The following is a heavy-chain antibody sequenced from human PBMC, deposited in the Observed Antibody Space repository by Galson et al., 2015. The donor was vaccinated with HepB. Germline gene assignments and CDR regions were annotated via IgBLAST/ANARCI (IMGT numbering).Heavy chain of an antibody. CDR1: GYTFTSYY. V-gene: IGHV1-46*04. Sequence: SVKVSCKASGYTFTSYYMHWVRQAPGQGLEWMGIINPSGGSTSYAQKLQGRVTMTRDTSTSTVYMELSSLRSEDTAVYYCARSLGYYGSGSPPSVYYYYGMDVWGQGTTVTVSS. CDR3: ARSLGYYGSGSPPSVYYYYGMDV. D-gene: IGHD3-10*01. CDR2: INPSGGST. J-gene: IGHJ6*02.